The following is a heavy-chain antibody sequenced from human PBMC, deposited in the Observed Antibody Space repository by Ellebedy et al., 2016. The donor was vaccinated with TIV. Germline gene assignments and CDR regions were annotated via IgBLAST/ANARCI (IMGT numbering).Heavy chain of an antibody. D-gene: IGHD5-18*01. CDR3: ASNYGYGVPVDF. Sequence: PGGSLRLSCGGSGYKLTNYWIGWVRQMPGKGLEWIGIIYPGDSNTMYSPSFQGQVTISADKSVSTAYLQWTSLKASDTALYFCASNYGYGVPVDFWGQGTLVIVSS. V-gene: IGHV5-51*01. CDR2: IYPGDSNT. J-gene: IGHJ4*02. CDR1: GYKLTNYW.